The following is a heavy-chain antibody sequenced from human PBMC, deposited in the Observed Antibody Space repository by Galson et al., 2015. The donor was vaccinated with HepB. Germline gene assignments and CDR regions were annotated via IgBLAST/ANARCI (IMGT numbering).Heavy chain of an antibody. CDR3: AKERITGSSWFLGFVDY. V-gene: IGHV3-23*01. D-gene: IGHD6-13*01. J-gene: IGHJ4*02. Sequence: SLRLSCAASGFTFSSYAMSWVRQAPGKGLEWVSAISGSGGSTYYADSVKGRFTISRDNSKNTLYLQMNSLRAEDTAVYYCAKERITGSSWFLGFVDYWGQGTLVTVSS. CDR1: GFTFSSYA. CDR2: ISGSGGST.